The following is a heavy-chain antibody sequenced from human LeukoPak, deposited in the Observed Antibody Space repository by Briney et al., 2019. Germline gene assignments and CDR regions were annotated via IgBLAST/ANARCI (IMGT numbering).Heavy chain of an antibody. D-gene: IGHD1-26*01. CDR3: ASGRPLGFDY. CDR2: IYYSGTT. CDR1: GDSISISSYY. J-gene: IGHJ4*02. Sequence: QPSETLSLTCTVSGDSISISSYYWSWIRQPPGKGLEWIGHIYYSGTTNYNPSLKSRVTISVDTSKNQFSLKLSSVTAADTAVYYCASGRPLGFDYWGQGALVTVSS. V-gene: IGHV4-61*01.